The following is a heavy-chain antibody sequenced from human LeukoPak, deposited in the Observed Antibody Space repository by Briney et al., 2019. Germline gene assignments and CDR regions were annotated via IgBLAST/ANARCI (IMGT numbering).Heavy chain of an antibody. CDR3: ARKSNYGDYYYYGMDV. D-gene: IGHD4-11*01. CDR1: GGTFSSYA. Sequence: WASVKVSCKASGGTFSSYAIGWVRQAPGQGLEWMGRIIPILGIANYAQKFQGRVTITADKSTSTAYMELSSLRSEDTAVYYCARKSNYGDYYYYGMDVWGQGTTVTVSS. V-gene: IGHV1-69*04. CDR2: IIPILGIA. J-gene: IGHJ6*02.